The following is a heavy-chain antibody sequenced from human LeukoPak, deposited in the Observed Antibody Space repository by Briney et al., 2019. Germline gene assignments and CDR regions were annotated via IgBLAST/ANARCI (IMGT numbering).Heavy chain of an antibody. CDR2: ISYDGSNK. V-gene: IGHV3-30-3*01. CDR1: GFTFSSYA. J-gene: IGHJ4*02. Sequence: GGSLRLSCAASGFTFSSYAMHWVRQAPGKGLEWVAVISYDGSNKYYADSVKGRFTISRDNSNNTLYLQMNSLRPEDTAVYYCARESSISGSGIPTCPHYLGQGTLVTVSS. CDR3: ARESSISGSGIPTCPHY. D-gene: IGHD3-10*01.